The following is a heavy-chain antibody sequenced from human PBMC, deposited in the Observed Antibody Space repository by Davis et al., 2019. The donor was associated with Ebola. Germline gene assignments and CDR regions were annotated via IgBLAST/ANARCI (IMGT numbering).Heavy chain of an antibody. D-gene: IGHD4-11*01. CDR2: LYNKWST. CDR3: ARNRTTVPPSGFFDL. CDR1: GPSVSSGDY. Sequence: PSEILSLTCTVLGPSVSSGDYWGWIRQTPGKGLEWLGSLYNKWSTYYKPSLKSRLTMSVDTSKNQFSLRLTSVTAADTAIYYCARNRTTVPPSGFFDLWGRGTLVTVSS. J-gene: IGHJ2*01. V-gene: IGHV4-38-2*02.